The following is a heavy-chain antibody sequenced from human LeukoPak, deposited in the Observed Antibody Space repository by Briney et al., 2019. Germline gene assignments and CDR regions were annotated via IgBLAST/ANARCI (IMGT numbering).Heavy chain of an antibody. CDR1: GDSVSSYSAA. D-gene: IGHD3-10*01. CDR2: TYYRSKWFN. CDR3: ARDSGMGLDAFDI. V-gene: IGHV6-1*01. Sequence: SQTLSLTCAISGDSVSSYSAAWIWIRQSPSRGLEWLGRTYYRSKWFNDYAVSVKSRITVNPDTSKNQFSLQLNSVTPEDTAVYFCARDSGMGLDAFDIWGQGTMVTVSS. J-gene: IGHJ3*02.